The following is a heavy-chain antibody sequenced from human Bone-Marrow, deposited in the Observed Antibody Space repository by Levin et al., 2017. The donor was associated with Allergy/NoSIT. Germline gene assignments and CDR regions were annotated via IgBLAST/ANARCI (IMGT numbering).Heavy chain of an antibody. D-gene: IGHD3-16*02. CDR3: AKDGESWFPRYYFDY. V-gene: IGHV3-30*18. J-gene: IGHJ4*02. Sequence: SCAASGFNFNNYGMHWVRQAPGKGLEWVAVLAYDGSDKFYADSVKGRFTISRDNSNNMLYLEMNSLRGEDTAVYYCAKDGESWFPRYYFDYWGRGTLVTVSS. CDR2: LAYDGSDK. CDR1: GFNFNNYG.